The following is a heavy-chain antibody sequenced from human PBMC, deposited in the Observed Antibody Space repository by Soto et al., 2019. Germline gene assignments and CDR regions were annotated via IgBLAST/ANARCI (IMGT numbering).Heavy chain of an antibody. Sequence: SETLSLTCSVSGGSISNYFWSWIRQPPGKGLEWIGYIYYTGNTNFNPSLKSQVTMSVDTSKNQFSLRLSSVTAADTAVYHCARGVFWSGSQIYYLDYWGQGSLVTVSS. CDR3: ARGVFWSGSQIYYLDY. J-gene: IGHJ4*02. V-gene: IGHV4-59*01. D-gene: IGHD3-3*01. CDR2: IYYTGNT. CDR1: GGSISNYF.